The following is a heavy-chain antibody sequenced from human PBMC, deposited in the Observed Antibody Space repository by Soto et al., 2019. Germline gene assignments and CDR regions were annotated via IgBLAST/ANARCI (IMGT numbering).Heavy chain of an antibody. Sequence: PGEYLKISCKGSGYSFAGYWIGWVRQMPGKGLDWMGVIYPGDSDTRYSPSFHGQVTISADKSISTAYLQWSSLKASDTAMYFCARLPGVRGVFDGFNVWGQGTIVTV. D-gene: IGHD3-10*01. J-gene: IGHJ3*01. V-gene: IGHV5-51*01. CDR2: IYPGDSDT. CDR1: GYSFAGYW. CDR3: ARLPGVRGVFDGFNV.